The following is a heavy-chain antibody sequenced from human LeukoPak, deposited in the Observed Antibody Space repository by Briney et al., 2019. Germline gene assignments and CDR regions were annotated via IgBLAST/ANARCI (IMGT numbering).Heavy chain of an antibody. Sequence: PGRSLRLSCAASGFTFSSFGMHWVRQGPEKGLEWVSRICPDGSVVNHADSVKGRFTTSRDNAKNTVFLQMNSLRVDDTAVYYCVRDLREADHWGLGTLVTVSS. V-gene: IGHV3-74*01. CDR1: GFTFSSFG. CDR2: ICPDGSVV. D-gene: IGHD3-10*01. J-gene: IGHJ4*02. CDR3: VRDLREADH.